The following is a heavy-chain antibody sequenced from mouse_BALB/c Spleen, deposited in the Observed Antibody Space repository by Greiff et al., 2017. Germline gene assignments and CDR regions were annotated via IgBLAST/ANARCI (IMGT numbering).Heavy chain of an antibody. CDR2: ISYSGST. J-gene: IGHJ4*01. CDR3: AIYDYVYAMDY. Sequence: EVQLQESGPGLVKPSQSLSLTCTVTGYSITSDYAWNWIRQFPGNKLEWMGYISYSGSTSYNPSLKSRISITRDTSKNQFFLQLNSVTTEDTATYYCAIYDYVYAMDYWGQGTSVTVSS. D-gene: IGHD2-4*01. V-gene: IGHV3-2*02. CDR1: GYSITSDYA.